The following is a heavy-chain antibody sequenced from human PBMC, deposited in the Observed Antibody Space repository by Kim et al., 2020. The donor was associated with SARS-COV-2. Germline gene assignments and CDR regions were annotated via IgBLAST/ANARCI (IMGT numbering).Heavy chain of an antibody. Sequence: ASVKVSCKASGYTFTSYGISWVRQAPGQGLEWMGWISAYNGNTNYAQKLQGRVTMTTDTSTSTAYMELRSLRSDDTAVYYCALYDYIWGSYRFDYWGQGTLVTVSS. CDR2: ISAYNGNT. CDR3: ALYDYIWGSYRFDY. CDR1: GYTFTSYG. V-gene: IGHV1-18*01. J-gene: IGHJ4*02. D-gene: IGHD3-16*02.